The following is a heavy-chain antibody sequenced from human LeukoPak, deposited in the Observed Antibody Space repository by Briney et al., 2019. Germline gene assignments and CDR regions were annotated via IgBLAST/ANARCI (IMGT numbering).Heavy chain of an antibody. CDR1: GGTFSSYA. J-gene: IGHJ3*02. CDR2: IIPIFGTA. CDR3: ARGPMGDITIFGVVKPDAFDI. V-gene: IGHV1-69*05. D-gene: IGHD3-3*01. Sequence: GASVKVSCKASGGTFSSYAISWVRQAPGQGLEWMGGIIPIFGTANYAQKFQGRVTITTDESTSTAYMELSSLRSEDTAVYYCARGPMGDITIFGVVKPDAFDIWGQGTMVTVSS.